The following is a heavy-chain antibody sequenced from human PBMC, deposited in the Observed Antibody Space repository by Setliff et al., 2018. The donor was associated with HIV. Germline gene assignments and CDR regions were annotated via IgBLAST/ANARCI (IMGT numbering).Heavy chain of an antibody. J-gene: IGHJ4*02. CDR3: ARVATVTRNFDY. V-gene: IGHV3-23*01. D-gene: IGHD4-17*01. CDR2: ISGSGDST. CDR1: GFTFGSYA. Sequence: GGSLRLSCAPSGFTFGSYAMGWVRQAPGKGLEWVSVISGSGDSTFYADSLKGRFTISRDNSKNTLYLQMNSLRAEDTALYYCARVATVTRNFDYWGQGTLVTVSS.